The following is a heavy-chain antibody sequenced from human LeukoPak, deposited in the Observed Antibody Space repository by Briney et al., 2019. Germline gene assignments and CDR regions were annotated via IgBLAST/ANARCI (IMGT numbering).Heavy chain of an antibody. V-gene: IGHV3-33*01. CDR2: IWYDGSNE. CDR3: ARARNNYDSSGYSALDY. J-gene: IGHJ4*02. D-gene: IGHD3-22*01. Sequence: GRSLRLSCAASSGLMFSSHGMHLVRQAPGEGLGWEAVIWYDGSNEYYADSVKGRFTISRANSKNTLYLQMNSLSAEDTAVYYCARARNNYDSSGYSALDYWGQGTLVTVSS. CDR1: GLMFSSHG.